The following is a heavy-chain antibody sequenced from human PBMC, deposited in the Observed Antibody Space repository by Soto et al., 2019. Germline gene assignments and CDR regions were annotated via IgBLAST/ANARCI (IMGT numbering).Heavy chain of an antibody. CDR3: AHTDCSSTSCYGVGSFNWFDP. D-gene: IGHD2-2*01. V-gene: IGHV2-5*02. CDR1: GFSLSTSGVG. CDR2: IYWDDDK. Sequence: SGPTLVNPTQTLTLTCTFSGFSLSTSGVGVGWVRQPPGKALEWLALIYWDDDKRYSPSLKSRLTITKDTSKNQVVLTMTNMDPVDTATYYCAHTDCSSTSCYGVGSFNWFDPWGQGTLVTVSS. J-gene: IGHJ5*02.